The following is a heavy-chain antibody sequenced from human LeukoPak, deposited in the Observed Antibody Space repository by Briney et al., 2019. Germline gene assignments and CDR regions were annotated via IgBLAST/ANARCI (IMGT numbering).Heavy chain of an antibody. D-gene: IGHD6-19*01. CDR2: IWYDGSNK. J-gene: IGHJ4*02. CDR3: ARDVSSSGIDY. V-gene: IGHV3-33*08. CDR1: GFTFSSYG. Sequence: GGSLRLSCAASGFTFSSYGMPWVRQAPGKGLEWVAVIWYDGSNKYYADSVKGRFTISRDNSKNTLYLQMNSLRAEDTAVYYCARDVSSSGIDYWGQGTLVTVSS.